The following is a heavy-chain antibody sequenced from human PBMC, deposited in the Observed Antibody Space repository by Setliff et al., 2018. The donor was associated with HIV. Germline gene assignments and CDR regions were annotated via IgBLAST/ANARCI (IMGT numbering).Heavy chain of an antibody. CDR2: VTHSGRT. CDR3: ARGVRDNSGWSSYYFDY. Sequence: SETLSLTCAVYGGSYSGYYWSWIRQPPGKGLEWIGEVTHSGRTNYNPSLESGVTISVDTSKKQFSLRLTSVTAADTAVYYCARGVRDNSGWSSYYFDYWGQGTLVTVSS. J-gene: IGHJ4*02. V-gene: IGHV4-34*01. D-gene: IGHD6-19*01. CDR1: GGSYSGYY.